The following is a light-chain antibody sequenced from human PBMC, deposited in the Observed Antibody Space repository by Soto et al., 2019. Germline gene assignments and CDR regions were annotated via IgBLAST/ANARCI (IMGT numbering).Light chain of an antibody. CDR3: SSYTSRTTDV. Sequence: QSVLTQPASVSGSPGQSITISCTGTSSDVGGYDYVSWYQHHPGKAPKLTIYEVSNRPSGVSNRFSGSKSGNTASLTISGLQAEDDAEYYCSSYTSRTTDVLGTGNKVTVL. V-gene: IGLV2-14*01. CDR1: SSDVGGYDY. J-gene: IGLJ1*01. CDR2: EVS.